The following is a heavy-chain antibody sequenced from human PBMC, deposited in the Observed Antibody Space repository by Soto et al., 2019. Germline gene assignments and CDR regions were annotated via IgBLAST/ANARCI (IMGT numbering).Heavy chain of an antibody. CDR3: AHRRCSGGSCYFDY. Sequence: SGPTLVNPTETLTLTCTFSGFSLSTSGVGVGWIRQPPGKALEWLGMIYWNVEKRYSPSLTNRLTITKDTSKNQVVLTLTDMDPEDTGTYFCAHRRCSGGSCYFDYWGQGTLVTVSS. J-gene: IGHJ4*02. CDR2: IYWNVEK. V-gene: IGHV2-5*01. CDR1: GFSLSTSGVG. D-gene: IGHD2-15*01.